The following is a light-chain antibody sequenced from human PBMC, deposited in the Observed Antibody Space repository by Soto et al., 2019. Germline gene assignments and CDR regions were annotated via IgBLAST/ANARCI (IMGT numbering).Light chain of an antibody. J-gene: IGKJ1*01. CDR1: QSISSW. CDR2: DAS. V-gene: IGKV1-5*01. Sequence: DIQMTQSPSTLSASVGDRVTITCRASQSISSWLAWYQQTPGKAPKIXIYDASSLDSGVPSRFSGSGAGTDCTLPISSLQPDDFETDYCQQYNSYPWTFGQGTQVDIK. CDR3: QQYNSYPWT.